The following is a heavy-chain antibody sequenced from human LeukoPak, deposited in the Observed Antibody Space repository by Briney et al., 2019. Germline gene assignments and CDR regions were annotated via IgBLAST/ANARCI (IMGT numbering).Heavy chain of an antibody. CDR1: GASISSSRDY. CDR3: ARSPYGSGSYYKAPPVGWFDP. V-gene: IGHV4-39*07. Sequence: SETLSLTCTVSGASISSSRDYWGWIRQPPGKGLEWIGSIYYSGSTNYNPSLKSRVTISVDTSKNQFSLKLSSVTAADTAVYYCARSPYGSGSYYKAPPVGWFDPWGQGTLVTVSS. D-gene: IGHD3-10*01. CDR2: IYYSGST. J-gene: IGHJ5*02.